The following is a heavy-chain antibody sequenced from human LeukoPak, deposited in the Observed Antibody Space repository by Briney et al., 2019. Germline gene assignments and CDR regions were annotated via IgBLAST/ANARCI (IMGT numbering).Heavy chain of an antibody. Sequence: GASVKVSCKASGGTFSSYAISWVRQAPGQGLEWMGGIIPIFGTANYAQKFQGRVTITTDESTSTAYMELSSLRSEDTAVYYCATDPAMGGVSGATNYWGQGTLVTVSS. D-gene: IGHD1-26*01. CDR3: ATDPAMGGVSGATNY. J-gene: IGHJ4*02. V-gene: IGHV1-69*05. CDR2: IIPIFGTA. CDR1: GGTFSSYA.